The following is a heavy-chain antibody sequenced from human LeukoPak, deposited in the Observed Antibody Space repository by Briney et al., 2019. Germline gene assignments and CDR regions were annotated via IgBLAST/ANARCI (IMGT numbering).Heavy chain of an antibody. J-gene: IGHJ4*02. Sequence: SETLSLTCSVSGVSITSSYWSWIRPAPGKGLEWLGYIYYTENAKYNPSLKSRVTMSLDTSKNQLSLKLTSVTAADTAVYHCATTRGYSYGFFYFDQWGQGTLVTVSS. CDR2: IYYTENA. V-gene: IGHV4-59*01. CDR1: GVSITSSY. D-gene: IGHD5-18*01. CDR3: ATTRGYSYGFFYFDQ.